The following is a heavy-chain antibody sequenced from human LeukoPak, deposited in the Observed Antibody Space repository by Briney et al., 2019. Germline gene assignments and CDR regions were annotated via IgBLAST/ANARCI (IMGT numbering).Heavy chain of an antibody. D-gene: IGHD3-3*01. J-gene: IGHJ6*02. CDR1: GFTFSSYS. V-gene: IGHV3-21*01. CDR3: ARDTSGITIFGVVTAAYGMDV. Sequence: GGSLRLSCAASGFTFSSYSMNWVRQAPGKGLEWVSSISSSSSYIYYADSEKGRFTISRDNAKNSLYLQMNSLRAEDTAVYYCARDTSGITIFGVVTAAYGMDVWGQGTTVTVSS. CDR2: ISSSSSYI.